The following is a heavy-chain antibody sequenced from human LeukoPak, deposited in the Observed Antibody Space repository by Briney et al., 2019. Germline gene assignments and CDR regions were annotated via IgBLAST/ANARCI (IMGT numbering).Heavy chain of an antibody. CDR1: GFTFSSYS. CDR3: ARSVYNYGPGADY. V-gene: IGHV3-21*01. Sequence: GGSLRLSCAASGFTFSSYSMNWVRQAPGKGLEWVSSISSSSSYIYYADSVKGRFTISRDNAKNSLYLQMNSLRAEDMAVYYCARSVYNYGPGADYWGQGTLVTVSS. CDR2: ISSSSSYI. D-gene: IGHD5-12*01. J-gene: IGHJ4*02.